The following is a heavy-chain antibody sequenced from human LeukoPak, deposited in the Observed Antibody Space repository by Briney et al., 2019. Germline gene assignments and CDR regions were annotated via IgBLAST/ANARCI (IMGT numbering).Heavy chain of an antibody. J-gene: IGHJ6*03. CDR3: ARGVWAAAGYYYYYMDV. CDR2: INHSGST. D-gene: IGHD6-13*01. Sequence: SETLSLTCAVYGGSFSGYYWSWIRQPPGKGLEWIGEINHSGSTNYNPSLKSRVTISVDTSKNQFSLKLSSVTAADTAVYHCARGVWAAAGYYYYYMDVWGKGTTVTVSS. CDR1: GGSFSGYY. V-gene: IGHV4-34*01.